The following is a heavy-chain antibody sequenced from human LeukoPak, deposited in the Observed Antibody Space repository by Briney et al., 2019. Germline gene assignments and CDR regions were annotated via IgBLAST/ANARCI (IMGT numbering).Heavy chain of an antibody. CDR2: MNANSGNT. D-gene: IGHD2-21*01. CDR3: ARGRRRVAALGIKYYYYMDV. V-gene: IGHV1-8*01. Sequence: ASVKVSCKASGYTFTSYDINWARQATGQGLEWMGWMNANSGNTGYAQKFQGRVTMTRNTSISTAYMELSSLRSEDTAVYYCARGRRRVAALGIKYYYYMDVWGKGTTVTVSS. CDR1: GYTFTSYD. J-gene: IGHJ6*03.